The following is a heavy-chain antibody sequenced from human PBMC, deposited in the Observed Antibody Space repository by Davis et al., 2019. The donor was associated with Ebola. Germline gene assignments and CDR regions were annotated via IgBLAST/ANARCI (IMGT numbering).Heavy chain of an antibody. CDR2: INHSGST. J-gene: IGHJ4*02. Sequence: PSETLSLTCAVYRGSFSGYYWNWIRQPPGKGLEWIGEINHSGSTKYNPPLMSRVTISVDTSKNQFSLKMNSVTAEDTALYYCARRSSIAAPFHWGQGTLVTVSS. CDR1: RGSFSGYY. V-gene: IGHV4-34*01. D-gene: IGHD6-6*01. CDR3: ARRSSIAAPFH.